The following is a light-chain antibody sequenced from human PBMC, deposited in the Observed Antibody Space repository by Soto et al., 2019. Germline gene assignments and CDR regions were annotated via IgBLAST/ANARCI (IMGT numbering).Light chain of an antibody. CDR3: ATWDDSLNGWV. V-gene: IGLV1-44*01. Sequence: QSLLTHPPSASGTPGQRVTISCSGSSSNIGSNAVSWYQQLPGTAPKVLIYSNNQRPSGVPDRFSGSKSGTSASLAISGLQSEDDADYYCATWDDSLNGWVFGGGTKVTVL. J-gene: IGLJ3*02. CDR2: SNN. CDR1: SSNIGSNA.